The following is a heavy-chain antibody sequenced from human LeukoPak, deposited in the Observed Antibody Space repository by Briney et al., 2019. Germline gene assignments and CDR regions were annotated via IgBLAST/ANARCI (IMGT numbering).Heavy chain of an antibody. CDR1: GYTLTSYY. Sequence: SVKVSCKASGYTLTSYYLHWVRQAPGQGLEWMGGIIPIFGTANYAQKFQGRVTITADESTSTAYMELSSLRSEDTAVYYCARQWLPNNWFDPWGQGTLVTVSS. D-gene: IGHD6-19*01. CDR3: ARQWLPNNWFDP. J-gene: IGHJ5*02. V-gene: IGHV1-69*13. CDR2: IIPIFGTA.